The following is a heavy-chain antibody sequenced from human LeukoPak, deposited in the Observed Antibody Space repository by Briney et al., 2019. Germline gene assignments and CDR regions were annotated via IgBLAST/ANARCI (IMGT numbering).Heavy chain of an antibody. V-gene: IGHV4-59*08. CDR2: IYYSGST. Sequence: PSETLSLTCTVSGGSISSYYWSWIRQPPGKGLEWIGYIYYSGSTNYNPSLKSRVTISVDTSKNQFSLKLSSVTAADTAVYYCAGHVREADSSGYYIYFDYWGQGTLVTVSS. CDR3: AGHVREADSSGYYIYFDY. J-gene: IGHJ4*02. D-gene: IGHD3-22*01. CDR1: GGSISSYY.